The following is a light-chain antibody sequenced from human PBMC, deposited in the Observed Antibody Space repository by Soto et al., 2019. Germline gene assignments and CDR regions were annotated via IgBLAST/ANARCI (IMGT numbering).Light chain of an antibody. CDR3: QHRSDWRPRLT. CDR2: DAS. J-gene: IGKJ4*01. V-gene: IGKV3-11*01. CDR1: RSVSSY. Sequence: EIVLTQSPATLSLSPGERATLSCGASRSVSSYLAWYQQKPGQAPRLLIYDASYRATGIPARFSGSGSGTDFPLLISSLGAEDFDVYYCQHRSDWRPRLTFGSGNKVAIK.